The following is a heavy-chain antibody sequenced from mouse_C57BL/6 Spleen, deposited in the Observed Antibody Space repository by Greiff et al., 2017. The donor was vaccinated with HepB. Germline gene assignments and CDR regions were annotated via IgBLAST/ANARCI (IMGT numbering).Heavy chain of an antibody. D-gene: IGHD3-1*01. J-gene: IGHJ4*01. CDR3: ARSGHAMDY. CDR2: INPGSGGT. V-gene: IGHV1-54*01. Sequence: QVQLQQSGAELVRPGTSVKVSCKASGYAFTNYLIEWVKQRPGQGLEWIGVINPGSGGTNYNEKFKGKGTLTADKYSSTSYMQLSSLTSEDSAVYFCARSGHAMDYWGQGTSVTVSS. CDR1: GYAFTNYL.